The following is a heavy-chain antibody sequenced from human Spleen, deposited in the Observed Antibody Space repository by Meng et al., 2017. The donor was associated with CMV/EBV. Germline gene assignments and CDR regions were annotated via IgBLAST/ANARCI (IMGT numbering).Heavy chain of an antibody. CDR1: GYSFTKYG. CDR3: ARDISGWHMPRSALDY. Sequence: ASVKVSCKASGYSFTKYGISWVRQAPGQGLEWMGWISADNGDTNYAQKFQGRVTMTTVTSTSIASMELRSLRSDDTAVYYCARDISGWHMPRSALDYWGQGTLVTVSS. D-gene: IGHD6-19*01. V-gene: IGHV1-18*01. J-gene: IGHJ4*02. CDR2: ISADNGDT.